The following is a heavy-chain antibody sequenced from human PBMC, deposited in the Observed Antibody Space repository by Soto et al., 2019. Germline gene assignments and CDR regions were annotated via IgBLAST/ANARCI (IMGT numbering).Heavy chain of an antibody. V-gene: IGHV3-9*01. Sequence: EVQLVESGGGLVQPGRSLRLSCAASGFTFDDYAMHWVRQAPGKGLEWVSGISWNSGSIGYADSVKRRFTISRDNAKNSLYLQMNSLRAEDTALYYCAKGWCSSLDSRFQHWGQGTLVTVSS. J-gene: IGHJ1*01. CDR2: ISWNSGSI. D-gene: IGHD6-13*01. CDR1: GFTFDDYA. CDR3: AKGWCSSLDSRFQH.